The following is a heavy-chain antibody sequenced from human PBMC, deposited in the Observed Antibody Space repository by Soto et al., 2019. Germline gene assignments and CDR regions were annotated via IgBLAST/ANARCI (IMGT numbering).Heavy chain of an antibody. CDR2: ISAYNGKT. CDR3: ARERCSGGSGFPHDTLDI. V-gene: IGHV1-18*01. CDR1: GYTFTSYG. J-gene: IGHJ3*02. D-gene: IGHD2-15*01. Sequence: ASVKVSCRASGYTFTSYGISGVRQAPGQGLEWMGWISAYNGKTNYAQKLQGRLTITTDTSTSTPYMELRSLRSDDTAVYYCARERCSGGSGFPHDTLDILGQGTIVTGSS.